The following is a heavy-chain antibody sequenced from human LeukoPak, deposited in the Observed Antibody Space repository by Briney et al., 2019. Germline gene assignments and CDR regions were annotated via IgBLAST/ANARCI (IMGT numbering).Heavy chain of an antibody. D-gene: IGHD5-18*01. Sequence: TSETLSLTCTVSGGSISSYYWSWIRQPPGKGLEWIGYIYYSGSTNYNPSLKSRVTISVDTSKNQFSLKLSSVTAADTAVYYCARGAEYSYGYYFDYWGQGTLVTVSS. V-gene: IGHV4-59*08. CDR2: IYYSGST. J-gene: IGHJ4*02. CDR1: GGSISSYY. CDR3: ARGAEYSYGYYFDY.